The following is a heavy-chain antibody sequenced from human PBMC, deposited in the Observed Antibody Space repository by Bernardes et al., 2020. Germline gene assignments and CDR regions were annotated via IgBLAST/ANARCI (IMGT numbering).Heavy chain of an antibody. V-gene: IGHV3-21*01. CDR1: GFTLSSYS. J-gene: IGHJ3*02. CDR2: LSPSSSYI. D-gene: IGHD6-13*01. Sequence: GGALLLPCAASGFTLSSYSMNWLPQAPRKGLEWVSSLSPSSSYIYYADSVKGRFTISRDNAKNSLYLQMNSLRAEDTSVYYCASSYSSSYDAFDIWGQGTMVTVSS. CDR3: ASSYSSSYDAFDI.